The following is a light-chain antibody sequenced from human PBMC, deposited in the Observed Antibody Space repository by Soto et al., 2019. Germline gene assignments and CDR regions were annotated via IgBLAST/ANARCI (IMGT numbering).Light chain of an antibody. CDR1: SSNVGPADA. CDR3: SSYTSSSTLYVV. Sequence: QSVLTQPPSVSGAPGQRVTISCTGASSNVGPADAVHWYQQIPGSTPKLLIFDDNVRPSGVPDRFSASKSGTTASLAITGLQAEDEADYYCSSYTSSSTLYVVFGGGTKLTVL. V-gene: IGLV1-40*01. CDR2: DDN. J-gene: IGLJ2*01.